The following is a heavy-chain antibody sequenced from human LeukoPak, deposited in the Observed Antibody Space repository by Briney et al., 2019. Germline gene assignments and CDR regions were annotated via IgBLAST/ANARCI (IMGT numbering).Heavy chain of an antibody. CDR3: AKDQPDSGSYGVLAADNWFDP. CDR1: GFTFNKYW. D-gene: IGHD1-26*01. J-gene: IGHJ5*02. V-gene: IGHV3-7*01. CDR2: INQDDSQI. Sequence: GSLRLSCAASGFTFNKYWLTWVRQAPGKGLEWVANINQDDSQIYYLESVEGRFTITRDNAKNSLHLQMNSLRAEDTAVYYCAKDQPDSGSYGVLAADNWFDPWGQGTLVTVSS.